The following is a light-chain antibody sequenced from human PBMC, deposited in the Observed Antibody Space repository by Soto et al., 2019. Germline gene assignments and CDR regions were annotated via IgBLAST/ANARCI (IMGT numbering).Light chain of an antibody. V-gene: IGLV2-14*01. CDR1: NSDVGSYNR. Sequence: QSALTQPASVSGSPGQSITISCTETNSDVGSYNRVSWYQQPPGTAPKLIIYDVNNRPSGVSYRFSGSKSGNTASLTISGLQAEDEADYYCNSYTTSETYVFGTGTKVTVL. J-gene: IGLJ1*01. CDR2: DVN. CDR3: NSYTTSETYV.